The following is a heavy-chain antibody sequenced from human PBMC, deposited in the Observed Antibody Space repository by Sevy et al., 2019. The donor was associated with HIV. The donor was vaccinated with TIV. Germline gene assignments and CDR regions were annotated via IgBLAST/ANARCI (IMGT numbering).Heavy chain of an antibody. CDR2: FKSKIHGGTT. CDR1: GFIFGDYG. CDR3: TRWSGSQSIFDY. Sequence: GGCLRLSCTASGFIFGDYGMSWVRQAPGKGLEWIAFFKSKIHGGTTENAASVKGRFTISRDDSKNIVYLQMSNLKPEDTAVYYCTRWSGSQSIFDYWGQGTLVTVSS. V-gene: IGHV3-49*04. J-gene: IGHJ4*02. D-gene: IGHD1-26*01.